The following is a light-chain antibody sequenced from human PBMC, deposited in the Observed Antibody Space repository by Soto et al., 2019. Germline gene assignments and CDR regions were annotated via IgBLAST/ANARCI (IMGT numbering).Light chain of an antibody. V-gene: IGKV3-20*01. CDR2: GAS. CDR1: QSVSSSY. CDR3: QQYGSSPPYT. Sequence: EIVLTQSPGTLSLSPGERVTISCRASQSVSSSYLAWYQQKPGQAPRLLIYGASSRATGIPDRFSGSGSGTDFTLTISRLEPEEFAVYYCQQYGSSPPYTFGPGTKVDIK. J-gene: IGKJ3*01.